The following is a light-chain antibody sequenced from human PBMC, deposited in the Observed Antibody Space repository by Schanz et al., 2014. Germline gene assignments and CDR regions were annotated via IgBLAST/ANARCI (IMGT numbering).Light chain of an antibody. V-gene: IGLV2-14*01. CDR1: SSDVGDYNY. Sequence: QSALTQPGSVSGSPGQSITIPCTGTSSDVGDYNYVSWYQQHPGKVPKLIIYDVTSRPSGVSNRFSGSKSGNTASLTISGLQAEDEADYYCSSYTITSTVLFGGGTQLTVL. J-gene: IGLJ2*01. CDR3: SSYTITSTVL. CDR2: DVT.